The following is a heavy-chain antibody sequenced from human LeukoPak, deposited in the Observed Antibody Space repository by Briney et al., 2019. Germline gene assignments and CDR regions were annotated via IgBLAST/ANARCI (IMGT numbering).Heavy chain of an antibody. CDR3: ARTYYYDSSEDWFDP. Sequence: SETRSLTCTVSGGSISSYYWSWIRQPAGKGLEWIGRIYTSGSTNYNPSLKSRVTMSVDTSKNQFSLKLSSVTAADTAVYYCARTYYYDSSEDWFDPWGQGTLVTVSS. J-gene: IGHJ5*02. D-gene: IGHD3-22*01. CDR2: IYTSGST. CDR1: GGSISSYY. V-gene: IGHV4-4*07.